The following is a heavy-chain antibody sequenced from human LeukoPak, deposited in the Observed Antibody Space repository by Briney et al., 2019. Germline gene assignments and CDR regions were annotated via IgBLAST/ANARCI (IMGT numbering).Heavy chain of an antibody. CDR3: ARAPAYYDSSVDWFDP. V-gene: IGHV4-31*03. CDR1: GGSISSGGYY. Sequence: SETLSLTCTVSGGSISSGGYYWSWIRQHPGKGLEWMGYIYYSGSTYYNPSLKSRVTISVDTSKNQFSLKLSSVTAADTAVYYCARAPAYYDSSVDWFDPWGQGTLVTVSS. J-gene: IGHJ5*02. D-gene: IGHD3-22*01. CDR2: IYYSGST.